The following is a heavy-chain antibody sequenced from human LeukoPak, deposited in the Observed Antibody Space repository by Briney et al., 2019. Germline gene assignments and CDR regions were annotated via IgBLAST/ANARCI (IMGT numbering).Heavy chain of an antibody. Sequence: GGSLRLSCAASGFTVGSNTMSWVRQAPGKGLEWVSIIYSGGSTSYADSVKGRFTISRDNSKSTLYLQMNSLRTEDTAVYYCARGGSCFDISGYYFYWGQGTLVTVSS. V-gene: IGHV3-66*01. D-gene: IGHD3-22*01. CDR3: ARGGSCFDISGYYFY. CDR1: GFTVGSNT. CDR2: IYSGGST. J-gene: IGHJ4*02.